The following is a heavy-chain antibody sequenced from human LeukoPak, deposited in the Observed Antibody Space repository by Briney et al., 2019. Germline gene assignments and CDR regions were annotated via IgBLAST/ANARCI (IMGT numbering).Heavy chain of an antibody. CDR3: ARQLNQAFDY. CDR1: GDSISSSSYY. CDR2: IYYSGST. J-gene: IGHJ4*02. D-gene: IGHD1-14*01. V-gene: IGHV4-39*01. Sequence: SETLSLTCTVSGDSISSSSYYWGWIRQPPGKGLEWIGSIYYSGSTYYNPSLKSRVTISVDTSKNQFSLKLSSVTAADTAVYYCARQLNQAFDYWGQGTLVTVSS.